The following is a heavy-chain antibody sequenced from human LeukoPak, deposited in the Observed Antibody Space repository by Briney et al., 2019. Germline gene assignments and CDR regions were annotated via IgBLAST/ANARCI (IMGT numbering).Heavy chain of an antibody. J-gene: IGHJ4*02. CDR2: ISSSSSYI. CDR1: GFTFSSYS. V-gene: IGHV3-21*01. Sequence: GGSLRLSCAASGFTFSSYSMNWVRQAPGKGLEWVSSISSSSSYIYYADSVKGRFTISRDNAKNSLYLQMNGLRAEDMAVYYCARGGVLRYFDWLSDYFDYWGQGTLVTVSS. CDR3: ARGGVLRYFDWLSDYFDY. D-gene: IGHD3-9*01.